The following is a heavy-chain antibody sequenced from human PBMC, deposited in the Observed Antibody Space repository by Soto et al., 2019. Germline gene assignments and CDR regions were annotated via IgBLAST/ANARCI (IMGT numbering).Heavy chain of an antibody. D-gene: IGHD3-3*01. Sequence: GGSLRLSCAASGFTFSSYAMSWVRQAPGKGLEWVSAISGSGGSTYYADSVKGRFTISRDSSKNTLYLQMNSLRAEDTAVYYCARPGNYDFWSGYYPGYYYYGMDVWGQGTTVTVSS. V-gene: IGHV3-23*01. CDR1: GFTFSSYA. J-gene: IGHJ6*02. CDR3: ARPGNYDFWSGYYPGYYYYGMDV. CDR2: ISGSGGST.